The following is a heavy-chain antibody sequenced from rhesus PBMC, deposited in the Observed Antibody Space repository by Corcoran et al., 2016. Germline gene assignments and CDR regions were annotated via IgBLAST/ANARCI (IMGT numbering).Heavy chain of an antibody. CDR3: ARRVYCTSTYCSPKAIDF. D-gene: IGHD2-15*01. Sequence: QVQLQESGPGLVKPSETLSLTCAVSGGSISSSYYYWSWIRQAPGKGREWIGDICSSGSTSYNPSPKSRVPMSGDTSKNQFSLKLSSVTAADTAVYYCARRVYCTSTYCSPKAIDFWGQGVLVTVSS. CDR2: ICSSGST. CDR1: GGSISSSYYY. V-gene: IGHV4-122*01. J-gene: IGHJ4*01.